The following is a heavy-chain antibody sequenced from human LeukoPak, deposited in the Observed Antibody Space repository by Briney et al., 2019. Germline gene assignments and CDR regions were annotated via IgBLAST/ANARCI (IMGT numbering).Heavy chain of an antibody. CDR3: ARDRLYCMGGGFDP. CDR2: ISAYNGNT. D-gene: IGHD2-15*01. Sequence: ASVKVSCKASGYTFSSYGISWVRQAPGHGLEWMGWISAYNGNTNYVQKLQGRVTMTTDTSTSTAYLELRRLRSDDTAVYYCARDRLYCMGGGFDPWGQGTLVTVSS. J-gene: IGHJ5*02. CDR1: GYTFSSYG. V-gene: IGHV1-18*01.